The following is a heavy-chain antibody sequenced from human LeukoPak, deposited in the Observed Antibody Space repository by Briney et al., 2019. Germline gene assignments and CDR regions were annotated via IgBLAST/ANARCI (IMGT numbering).Heavy chain of an antibody. D-gene: IGHD5-12*01. J-gene: IGHJ5*02. V-gene: IGHV4-59*08. CDR1: GVSISSYY. CDR3: ARHAESGYDRFDL. CDR2: IYYSGST. Sequence: SETLSLTCSVSGVSISSYYWSWIRQPPGKGLEWFGYIYYSGSTNYKSPLKSRVTMSGDTSKNQFSLEQRSVTAADTAVYYCARHAESGYDRFDLWGQGTLVTVSS.